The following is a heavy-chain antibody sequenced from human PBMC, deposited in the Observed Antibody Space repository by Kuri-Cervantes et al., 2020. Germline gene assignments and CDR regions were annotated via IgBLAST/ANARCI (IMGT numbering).Heavy chain of an antibody. CDR1: GFTFSSYS. Sequence: GGSLRLSCAASGFTFSSYSMNWVRQAPGKGLEWVSSISSRSNYMYYADSVKGRFTISRDNAKNSLYLQMSSLRAEDTAVYYCARVAGGAALNAAYWGQGTLVTVSS. V-gene: IGHV3-21*03. CDR2: ISSRSNYM. J-gene: IGHJ4*02. CDR3: ARVAGGAALNAAY. D-gene: IGHD1-26*01.